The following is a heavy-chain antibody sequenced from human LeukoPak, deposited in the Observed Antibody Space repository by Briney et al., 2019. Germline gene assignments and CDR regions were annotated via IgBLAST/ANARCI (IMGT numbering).Heavy chain of an antibody. CDR1: GYTFTAYY. CDR3: ARGTPGSYLGY. J-gene: IGHJ4*02. V-gene: IGHV1-2*04. D-gene: IGHD3-16*02. CDR2: INPNSGGT. Sequence: ASVKVSCKASGYTFTAYYLHWVRQAPGQGLEWMGWINPNSGGTNYAQKFKGWVTLTRDTSINTTYMELSRLASDVAAVYFCARGTPGSYLGYWGQGTLVTVSS.